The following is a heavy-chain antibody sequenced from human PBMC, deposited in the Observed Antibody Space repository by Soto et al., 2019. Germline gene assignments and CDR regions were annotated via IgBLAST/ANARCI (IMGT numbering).Heavy chain of an antibody. CDR3: AKRRDGYNYDY. V-gene: IGHV3-23*01. CDR2: ISGSGGST. J-gene: IGHJ4*02. Sequence: EVQLLESGGGLVQPGGSLRLSCAASGFTFSSYAMSWVRQAPGKGLEWVSTISGSGGSTYYADSVKGRFTITRDKSKNPLYLQMNSLRADATAVYYCAKRRDGYNYDYWGQGTLVTVSS. D-gene: IGHD5-12*01. CDR1: GFTFSSYA.